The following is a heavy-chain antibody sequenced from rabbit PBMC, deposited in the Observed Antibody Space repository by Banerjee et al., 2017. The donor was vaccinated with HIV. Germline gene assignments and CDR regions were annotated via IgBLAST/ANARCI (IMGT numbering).Heavy chain of an antibody. D-gene: IGHD6-1*01. CDR3: ARENYAGYGYGMTL. Sequence: EWIGCIYTGSGATYYASWAKGRFTITKPSSTTVTLQMTGLTAADTATYFCARENYAGYGYGMTLWGPGTLVTVS. CDR2: IYTGSGAT. V-gene: IGHV1S40*01. J-gene: IGHJ4*01.